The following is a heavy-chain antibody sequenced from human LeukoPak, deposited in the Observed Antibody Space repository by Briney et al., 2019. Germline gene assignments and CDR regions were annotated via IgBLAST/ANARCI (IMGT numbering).Heavy chain of an antibody. CDR2: INPNSGGT. CDR1: GYTFTGYY. CDR3: ARVGRIVGTTPPFDY. D-gene: IGHD1-26*01. J-gene: IGHJ4*02. V-gene: IGHV1-2*02. Sequence: ASVKVSCKASGYTFTGYYMHWVRQAPGQGLEWMGWINPNSGGTNYSQKFQGRVTMTRDTSISTAYMEVSRLSSDGTAVYYCARVGRIVGTTPPFDYWGQGILVTVSS.